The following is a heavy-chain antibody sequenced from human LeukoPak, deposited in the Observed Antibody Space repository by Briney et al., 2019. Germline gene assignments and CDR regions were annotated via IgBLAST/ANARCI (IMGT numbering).Heavy chain of an antibody. J-gene: IGHJ4*02. V-gene: IGHV3-30-3*01. CDR3: ARAGQLVLYYFDY. CDR2: ISYDGSNK. CDR1: GFTFSSYA. D-gene: IGHD6-6*01. Sequence: GGSLRLSCAASGFTFSSYAMHWVRQAPGKGLEWVAVISYDGSNKYYADSVKGRFTISRDNSKNTLYLQMNSLRAEDTAVCYCARAGQLVLYYFDYWGQGTLVTVSS.